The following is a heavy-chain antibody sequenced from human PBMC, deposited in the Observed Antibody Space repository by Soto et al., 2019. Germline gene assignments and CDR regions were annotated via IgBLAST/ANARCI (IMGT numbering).Heavy chain of an antibody. J-gene: IGHJ4*02. CDR1: GYSFSSYW. V-gene: IGHV5-51*01. CDR3: ARHGKFSAMTNFFDS. CDR2: IYPADSDT. Sequence: GESLKISCKGSGYSFSSYWIGWVRQMPGKGLEWMGIIYPADSDTRYSPSFQGQVTISADKSISTAYLQWSSLRASDTAMYYCARHGKFSAMTNFFDSWGQGTLVTVSS. D-gene: IGHD1-1*01.